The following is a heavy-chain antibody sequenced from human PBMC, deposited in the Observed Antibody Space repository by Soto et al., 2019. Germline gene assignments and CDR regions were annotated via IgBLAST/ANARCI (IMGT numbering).Heavy chain of an antibody. V-gene: IGHV3-15*01. J-gene: IGHJ4*02. Sequence: PGGSLRLSCAASGFTFSNAWMSWVRQAPGKGPEWLGRVKTKAEGATTDYAAPAKGRFTILRDDSINTVYLQMTSLRIEDTALYYCTSRIRTTNDNWGQGTLVTVSS. CDR3: TSRIRTTNDN. D-gene: IGHD1-1*01. CDR2: VKTKAEGATT. CDR1: GFTFSNAW.